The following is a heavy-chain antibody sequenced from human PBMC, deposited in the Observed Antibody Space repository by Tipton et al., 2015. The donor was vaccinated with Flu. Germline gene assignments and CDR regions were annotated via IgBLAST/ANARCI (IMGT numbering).Heavy chain of an antibody. V-gene: IGHV4-39*01. D-gene: IGHD5-18*01. J-gene: IGHJ4*02. CDR2: IYYSGST. CDR1: GGSISSSSYY. Sequence: LRLSCTVSGGSISSSSYYWGWIRQPPGKGLEWIGSIYYSGSTYYNPSLKSRVTISVDTSKNQFSLKLSSVTAADTAVYYCASGNTATDYWGQGTLATVSS. CDR3: ASGNTATDY.